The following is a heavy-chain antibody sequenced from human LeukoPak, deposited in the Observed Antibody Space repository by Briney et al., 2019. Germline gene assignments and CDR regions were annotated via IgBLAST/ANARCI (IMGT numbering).Heavy chain of an antibody. D-gene: IGHD6-13*01. J-gene: IGHJ6*03. CDR1: GGSISSSSYY. Sequence: SETLSLTCTVSGGSISSSSYYWGWIRQPPGKGLEWIGSIHYSGSTNYNPSLKSRVTISVDTSKNQFSLKLSSVTAADTAVYYCARDRGREYSSSWHNYYYYYMDVWGKGTTVTVSS. CDR2: IHYSGST. CDR3: ARDRGREYSSSWHNYYYYYMDV. V-gene: IGHV4-39*07.